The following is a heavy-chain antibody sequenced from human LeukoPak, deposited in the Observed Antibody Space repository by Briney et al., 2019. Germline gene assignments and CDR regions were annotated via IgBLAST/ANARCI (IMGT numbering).Heavy chain of an antibody. D-gene: IGHD4-17*01. CDR2: ISGSGGST. J-gene: IGHJ4*02. Sequence: GGSLRLSCAASGFTFSSYAMSWVRQAPGKGLEWVSAISGSGGSTYYADSVKGRFTTSRDNSKNTLYLQMNSLRAEDTAVYYCAKDRLRYGDGDFDYWGREPWSPSP. V-gene: IGHV3-23*01. CDR3: AKDRLRYGDGDFDY. CDR1: GFTFSSYA.